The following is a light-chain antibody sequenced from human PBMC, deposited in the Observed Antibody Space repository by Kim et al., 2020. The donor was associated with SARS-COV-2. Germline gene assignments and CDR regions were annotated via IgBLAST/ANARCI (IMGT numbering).Light chain of an antibody. CDR2: DAS. CDR3: QQYENLPYT. V-gene: IGKV1-33*01. Sequence: DIQMTQSPSSLSASIGDEVTITCRASQDITNYLNWFQQKPGKAPKLLISDASDLEIGVPSRFSGSGSGTYFSLTINSLQPEDIATYYCQQYENLPYTFGQGTKLEI. J-gene: IGKJ2*01. CDR1: QDITNY.